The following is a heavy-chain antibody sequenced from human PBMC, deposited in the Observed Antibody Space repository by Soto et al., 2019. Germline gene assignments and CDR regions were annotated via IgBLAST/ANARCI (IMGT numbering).Heavy chain of an antibody. J-gene: IGHJ6*02. Sequence: GGSLRLSCAASGFTFSSYAMSWVRQAPGKGLEWVSAISGSGGSTYYADSVKGRFTISRDNSKNTLYLQMNSLRAEDTAVYYCAKNGITIFGVVTPEDYYGMDVWGQGTTVTVSS. CDR1: GFTFSSYA. D-gene: IGHD3-3*01. CDR2: ISGSGGST. V-gene: IGHV3-23*01. CDR3: AKNGITIFGVVTPEDYYGMDV.